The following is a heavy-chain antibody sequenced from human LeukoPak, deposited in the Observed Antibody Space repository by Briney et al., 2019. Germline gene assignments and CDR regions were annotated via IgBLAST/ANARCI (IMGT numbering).Heavy chain of an antibody. CDR3: ARQGSYGAFDI. Sequence: SETLSLTCTVSGGSISSYYWSWIRQPPGKGLEWIGYIYYSGSTNYNPSLKSRVTISVDTSKNQFSLKLSSVTAADTAVYYCARQGSYGAFDIWGQGTMVTVSS. J-gene: IGHJ3*02. CDR1: GGSISSYY. D-gene: IGHD1-26*01. V-gene: IGHV4-59*08. CDR2: IYYSGST.